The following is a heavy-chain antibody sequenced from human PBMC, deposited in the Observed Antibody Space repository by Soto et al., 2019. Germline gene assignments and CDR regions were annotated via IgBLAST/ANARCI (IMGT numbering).Heavy chain of an antibody. Sequence: QVQLVESGGGVVQPGRSLRLSCAASGFAFSSYGMHWVRQAPGKGLEWVAVISYDGSNKYYADSVKGRFTISRDNSKNTLYLQMNSLRAEDTAVYYCAKFRMGVLSFDAFDIWGQGTMVTVSS. CDR2: ISYDGSNK. CDR1: GFAFSSYG. V-gene: IGHV3-30*18. D-gene: IGHD3-16*02. J-gene: IGHJ3*02. CDR3: AKFRMGVLSFDAFDI.